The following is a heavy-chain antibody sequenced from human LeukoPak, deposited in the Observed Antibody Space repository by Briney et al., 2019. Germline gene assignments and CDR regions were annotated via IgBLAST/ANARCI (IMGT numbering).Heavy chain of an antibody. CDR1: GYTFTSYG. Sequence: GASVKVSCKTSGYTFTSYGISWVRQAPGQGLEWMGWISAYDGNTNSAQKFQGRVTMTTDTSTSTAYMELRSLRSDDTAVYYCARDLYPYSSSSVDYWGQGTLVTVSS. D-gene: IGHD6-6*01. J-gene: IGHJ4*02. CDR3: ARDLYPYSSSSVDY. V-gene: IGHV1-18*01. CDR2: ISAYDGNT.